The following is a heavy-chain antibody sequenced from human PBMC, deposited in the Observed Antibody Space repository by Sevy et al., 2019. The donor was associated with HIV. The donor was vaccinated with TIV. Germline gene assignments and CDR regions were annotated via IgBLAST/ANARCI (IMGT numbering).Heavy chain of an antibody. CDR1: GGTFSSYA. CDR3: ARGAEYSSGWYGY. Sequence: ASVKVSCKASGGTFSSYAISWVRQASGQGLEWMGGIIPIFGTANYAQKFQGRVTITADESTSTAYMELSSLRSEDTAVYYCARGAEYSSGWYGYWGQGTLVTVSS. V-gene: IGHV1-69*13. J-gene: IGHJ4*02. CDR2: IIPIFGTA. D-gene: IGHD6-19*01.